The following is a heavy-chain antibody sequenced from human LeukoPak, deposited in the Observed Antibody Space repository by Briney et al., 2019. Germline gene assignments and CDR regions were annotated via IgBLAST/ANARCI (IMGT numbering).Heavy chain of an antibody. D-gene: IGHD3-3*01. Sequence: GGSLRLSCAASGFTFSSYWMSWVRQAPGKGLEWVANIKRDGSEKYYVDSVKGRFTISRDNAKNSLYLQMNSLRAEDTAVYYCARDLSDYDFWSGYCDYWGQGTLVTVSS. CDR2: IKRDGSEK. CDR1: GFTFSSYW. V-gene: IGHV3-7*01. J-gene: IGHJ4*02. CDR3: ARDLSDYDFWSGYCDY.